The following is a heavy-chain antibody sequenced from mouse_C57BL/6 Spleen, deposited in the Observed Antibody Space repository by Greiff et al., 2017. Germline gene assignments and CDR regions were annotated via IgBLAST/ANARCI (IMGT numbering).Heavy chain of an antibody. CDR3: AREEVGNSNYGAY. V-gene: IGHV3-6*01. J-gene: IGHJ3*01. CDR2: ISYDGSN. CDR1: GYSITSGYY. D-gene: IGHD2-5*01. Sequence: EVQLQESGPGLVKPSQSLSLTCSVTGYSITSGYYWNWIRQFPGNKLEWMGYISYDGSNNYNPSLKNRISITRDTSKNQFFLKLNSVTTEDTATYYCAREEVGNSNYGAYWGQGTLVTVSA.